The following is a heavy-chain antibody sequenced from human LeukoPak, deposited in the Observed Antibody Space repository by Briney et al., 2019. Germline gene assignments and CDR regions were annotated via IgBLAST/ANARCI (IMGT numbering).Heavy chain of an antibody. CDR2: ISFDGTNK. CDR3: VRDGGRATIVRGIIIMSVGDF. J-gene: IGHJ4*02. V-gene: IGHV3-30*03. D-gene: IGHD3-10*01. CDR1: GLAFSNYG. Sequence: GRSLRLSCAASGLAFSNYGMHWVRQAPGQGLEWVAVISFDGTNKYYADSLKGRFTISRDNSKNTVYLQMNSLRPEDTAVYYCVRDGGRATIVRGIIIMSVGDFWGQGALVTVST.